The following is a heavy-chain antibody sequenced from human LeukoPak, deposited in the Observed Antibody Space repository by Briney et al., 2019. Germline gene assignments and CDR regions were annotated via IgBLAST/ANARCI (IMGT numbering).Heavy chain of an antibody. J-gene: IGHJ3*02. CDR1: GFTLSSYS. CDR2: ISSSSSYI. Sequence: GGSLRLSCAASGFTLSSYSMNWVRQAPGKGLEWVSSISSSSSYIYYADSVKGRFTISRDNANNSLYLQMNSLRAEDTAVYYCARELTGAFDIWGQGTMVTVSS. CDR3: ARELTGAFDI. V-gene: IGHV3-21*01.